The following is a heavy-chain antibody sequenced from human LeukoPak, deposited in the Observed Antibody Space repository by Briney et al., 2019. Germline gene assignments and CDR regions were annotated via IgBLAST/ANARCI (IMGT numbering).Heavy chain of an antibody. CDR3: AREGTPAMGWDY. J-gene: IGHJ4*02. D-gene: IGHD2-2*01. V-gene: IGHV3-7*01. CDR1: GFTFRSYW. CDR2: IRQDESEK. Sequence: GGSLRLSCAASGFTFRSYWMSWVRQAPGKGLEWVANIRQDESEKYYVDSVKGRSTISRDNAKNSLYLQMNSLRAEDTAVYYCAREGTPAMGWDYWGQGTLVTVSS.